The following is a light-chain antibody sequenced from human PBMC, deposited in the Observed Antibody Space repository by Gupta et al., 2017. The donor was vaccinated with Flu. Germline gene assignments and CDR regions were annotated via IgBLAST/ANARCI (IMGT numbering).Light chain of an antibody. CDR3: QQYDTSPFN. J-gene: IGKJ3*01. V-gene: IGKV3-20*01. Sequence: QAPRLLSYGASNRAPGIPDRFSGSGSGTDFTLTITRLEPEDFAVYFCQQYDTSPFNFGPGAKLDFK. CDR2: GAS.